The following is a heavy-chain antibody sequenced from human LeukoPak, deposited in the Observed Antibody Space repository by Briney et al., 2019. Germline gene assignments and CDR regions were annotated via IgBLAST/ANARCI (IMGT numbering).Heavy chain of an antibody. J-gene: IGHJ3*02. CDR3: AKEGRIAVAGHPDDAFDI. D-gene: IGHD6-19*01. CDR2: ISGSGGST. V-gene: IGHV3-23*01. Sequence: PGGSLRLSCAASGFTFSSYATSWVRQAPGKGLEWVSAISGSGGSTYYADSVKGRFTISRDNSKNTLYLQMNSLRAEDTAVYYCAKEGRIAVAGHPDDAFDIWGQGTMVTVSS. CDR1: GFTFSSYA.